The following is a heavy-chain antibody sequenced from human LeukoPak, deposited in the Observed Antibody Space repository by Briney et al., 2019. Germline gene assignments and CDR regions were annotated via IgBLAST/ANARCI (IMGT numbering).Heavy chain of an antibody. CDR2: IYYSGST. D-gene: IGHD6-13*01. CDR3: ARDSSSWYSYSMDV. Sequence: SQTLSLTCTVSGGSISSGDYYWSWIRQPPGKDLEWIGYIYYSGSTYYNPSLKSRVTISVDTSKNQFSLKLSSVTAADTAVYYCARDSSSWYSYSMDVWGKGTTVTVSS. J-gene: IGHJ6*04. V-gene: IGHV4-30-4*01. CDR1: GGSISSGDYY.